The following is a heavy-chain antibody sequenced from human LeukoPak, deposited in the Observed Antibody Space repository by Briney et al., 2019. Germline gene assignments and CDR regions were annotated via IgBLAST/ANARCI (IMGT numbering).Heavy chain of an antibody. D-gene: IGHD7-27*01. CDR2: IYHSGST. J-gene: IGHJ4*02. Sequence: EASETLSLTCTVSGGSISSGGYYWSWIRQPPGKGLEWIGYIYHSGSTYYNPSLKSRVTISVDTSKNQFSLKLSSVTAADTAVYYCARNNLNWGEYYFDYWGQGTLVTVSS. CDR1: GGSISSGGYY. V-gene: IGHV4-30-2*01. CDR3: ARNNLNWGEYYFDY.